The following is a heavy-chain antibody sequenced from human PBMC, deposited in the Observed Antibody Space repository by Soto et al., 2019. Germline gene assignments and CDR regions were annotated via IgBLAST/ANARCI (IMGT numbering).Heavy chain of an antibody. CDR2: IYYSGST. Sequence: SETLSLTCTVSGGSISSYYWSWIRQPPGKGLEWIGYIYYSGSTNYNPSLKSRVTISVDTSKNQFSLKLSSVTAADTAVYYCARDERITMVRGGYHYYGMDVWGQGTTVTVSS. CDR3: ARDERITMVRGGYHYYGMDV. D-gene: IGHD3-10*01. J-gene: IGHJ6*02. V-gene: IGHV4-59*01. CDR1: GGSISSYY.